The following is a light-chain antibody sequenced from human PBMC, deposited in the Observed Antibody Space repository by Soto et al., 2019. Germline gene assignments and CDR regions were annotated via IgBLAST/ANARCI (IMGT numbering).Light chain of an antibody. CDR1: QSVSNNY. J-gene: IGKJ1*01. CDR2: GAS. CDR3: QQYGSSGT. Sequence: EIVLTQSPGTLSLSQGERASLYCRASQSVSNNYLAWYQQKPGRAPRLLIYGASNRATGIPDRFSGSGSGTDFTLTISRMEPEDFAVDDCQQYGSSGTFGQGTKVDIK. V-gene: IGKV3-20*01.